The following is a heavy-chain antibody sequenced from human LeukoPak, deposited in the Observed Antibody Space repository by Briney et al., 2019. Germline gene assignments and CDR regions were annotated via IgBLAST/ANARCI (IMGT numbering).Heavy chain of an antibody. Sequence: QSGGSLRLSCATSGFTFGSYWMTWVRQPPGKGLEWVANIKQDGSEKNYVDSVKGRLTISRDNSKNSLYPQMNSLRAEDTAVYYCARDPPRHVQVPCYWGQGTRVTVSS. D-gene: IGHD1-1*01. CDR1: GFTFGSYW. CDR2: IKQDGSEK. V-gene: IGHV3-7*03. CDR3: ARDPPRHVQVPCY. J-gene: IGHJ4*02.